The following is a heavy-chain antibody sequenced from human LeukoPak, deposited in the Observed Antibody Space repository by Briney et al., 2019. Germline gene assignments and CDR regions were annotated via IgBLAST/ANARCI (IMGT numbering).Heavy chain of an antibody. D-gene: IGHD3-3*01. V-gene: IGHV4-61*01. CDR3: ARSRVWSDYWGYFDY. J-gene: IGHJ4*02. Sequence: PSETLSLTCAVSGGSVSSDSYFWHWIRRSPGKGLEWLGFVYYSGRTKYNPSLKSRVTMSIDTSKNQVSLRLRSVTAADTAMYYCARSRVWSDYWGYFDYWGQGTLVTVSS. CDR1: GGSVSSDSYF. CDR2: VYYSGRT.